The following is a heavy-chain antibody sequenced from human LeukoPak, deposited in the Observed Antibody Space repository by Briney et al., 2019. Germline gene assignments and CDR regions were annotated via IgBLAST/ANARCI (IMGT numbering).Heavy chain of an antibody. J-gene: IGHJ3*02. V-gene: IGHV1-46*01. CDR1: VYTCTSYY. Sequence: ASVKVSCKASVYTCTSYYMHWVRQAPGQGLEWMGIINPSGGSTSYAQKFQGRVTMTRDTSTSTVYMELSSLRSEDTAVYYCARVHRSTMIVGEAFDIWGQGTMVTVSS. CDR2: INPSGGST. CDR3: ARVHRSTMIVGEAFDI. D-gene: IGHD3-22*01.